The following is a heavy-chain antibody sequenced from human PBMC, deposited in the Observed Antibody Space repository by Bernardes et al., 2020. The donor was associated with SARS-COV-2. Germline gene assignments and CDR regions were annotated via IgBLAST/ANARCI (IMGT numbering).Heavy chain of an antibody. J-gene: IGHJ2*01. CDR2: ISGSGGNT. D-gene: IGHD3-22*01. CDR1: GFTFNLYA. CDR3: ASRSSGHSYWYFDL. V-gene: IGHV3-23*01. Sequence: GGSLRLSCAASGFTFNLYAMSWVRQTPGKGLEWVSAISGSGGNTNYADSVKGRFTVSRDISKNTVYLQMSSLRVEDTAVYYCASRSSGHSYWYFDLWGRGTLVTVSS.